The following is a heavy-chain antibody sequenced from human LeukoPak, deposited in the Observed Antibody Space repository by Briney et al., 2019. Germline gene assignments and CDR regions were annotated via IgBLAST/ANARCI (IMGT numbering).Heavy chain of an antibody. J-gene: IGHJ4*02. D-gene: IGHD4-23*01. CDR1: GFTFSNAW. V-gene: IGHV3-30*18. CDR2: ISYDGSNK. CDR3: AKDIGDGGHDY. Sequence: GGSLRLSCAASGFTFSNAWMNWVRQAPGKGLEWVAVISYDGSNKYYADSVKGRFTISRDNSKNTLYLQMNSLRAEDTAVYYCAKDIGDGGHDYWGQGTLVTVSS.